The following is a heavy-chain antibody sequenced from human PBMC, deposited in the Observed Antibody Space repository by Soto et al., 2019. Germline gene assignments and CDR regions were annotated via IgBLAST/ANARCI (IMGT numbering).Heavy chain of an antibody. CDR1: GGSFSGYY. Sequence: QVQLPQWGAGLLKPSDTLSLTCAVYGGSFSGYYWRWIRPPPGQGLEWIGEINHSGSTNYNPSLRSRVPISVDTSKNQFSRKLSSVTAADTAVYYCASIVCRGGSGYAEWNGFDPWGQGTLVTVSS. CDR2: INHSGST. D-gene: IGHD2-15*01. V-gene: IGHV4-34*01. CDR3: ASIVCRGGSGYAEWNGFDP. J-gene: IGHJ5*02.